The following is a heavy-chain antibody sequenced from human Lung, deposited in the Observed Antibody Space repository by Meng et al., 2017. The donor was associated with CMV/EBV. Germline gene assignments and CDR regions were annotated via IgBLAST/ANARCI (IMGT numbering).Heavy chain of an antibody. D-gene: IGHD1-26*01. V-gene: IGHV1-18*01. CDR3: ARDRVGEPTFDY. Sequence: AXVXVSXXTSGYTFTGYGISWVRRAPGQGLEWMGWISTYNDDKTYVQKFQTRVTMTTDRSTSTAYMELRNLRSDDTAVYYCARDRVGEPTFDYWGQGTLVXVSS. J-gene: IGHJ4*01. CDR2: ISTYNDDK. CDR1: GYTFTGYG.